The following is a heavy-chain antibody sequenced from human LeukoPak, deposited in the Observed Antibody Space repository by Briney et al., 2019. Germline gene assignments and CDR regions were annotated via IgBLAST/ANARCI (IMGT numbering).Heavy chain of an antibody. CDR3: ARVDYYDSSGYYIHDAFDI. J-gene: IGHJ3*02. D-gene: IGHD3-22*01. V-gene: IGHV4-4*07. CDR2: IYTCGST. CDR1: GGSISTYY. Sequence: PSETLSLTCTVSGGSISTYYWSWIRQPAGKGLEWIGRIYTCGSTNYNPSLKSRVTMSVDTSKNQFSLKLSSVTAADTAVYYCARVDYYDSSGYYIHDAFDIWGQGTMVTVSS.